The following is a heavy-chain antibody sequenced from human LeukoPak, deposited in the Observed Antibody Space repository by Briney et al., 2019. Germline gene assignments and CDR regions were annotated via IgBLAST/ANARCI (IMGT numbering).Heavy chain of an antibody. Sequence: GASVKVSCKASGGTFSSYAISWVRQAPGQGLEWMGRIIPIFGTANYAQKFQGRVTITTDESTSTVYMEVTSLRSGDTAIYYCAKTAGVAVALSLGYWGQGTLVTVSS. CDR2: IIPIFGTA. CDR1: GGTFSSYA. V-gene: IGHV1-69*05. D-gene: IGHD6-19*01. J-gene: IGHJ4*02. CDR3: AKTAGVAVALSLGY.